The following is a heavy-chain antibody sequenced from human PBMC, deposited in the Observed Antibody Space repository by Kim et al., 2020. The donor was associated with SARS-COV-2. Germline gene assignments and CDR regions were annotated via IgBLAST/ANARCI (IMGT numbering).Heavy chain of an antibody. CDR3: ATCHSSSEFPDD. CDR2: IKSKRDGETS. Sequence: GGSLRLSCAASGITFSDFWMSWVRQPPGKGLEWVGRIKSKRDGETSDYGAPVKGRFTISRDDSKNTLYLQMNDLKTEDTAVHFCATCHSSSEFPDDWGQGTLVTVSS. V-gene: IGHV3-15*01. J-gene: IGHJ4*02. CDR1: GITFSDFW. D-gene: IGHD2-21*01.